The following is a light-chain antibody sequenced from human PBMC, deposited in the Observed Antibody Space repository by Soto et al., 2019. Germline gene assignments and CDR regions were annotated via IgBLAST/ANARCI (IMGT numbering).Light chain of an antibody. CDR1: SSDVGSYNL. CDR2: EVS. V-gene: IGLV2-23*02. Sequence: QSVLTQPASVSGSPGQSITISCTGTSSDVGSYNLVSWYQQHPGKAPKLMIYEVSKRPSGVSRRFSGSKSGNTASLTSSGLQAEDEADYYCCSYAGSSTWVFGGGTKLTVL. J-gene: IGLJ3*02. CDR3: CSYAGSSTWV.